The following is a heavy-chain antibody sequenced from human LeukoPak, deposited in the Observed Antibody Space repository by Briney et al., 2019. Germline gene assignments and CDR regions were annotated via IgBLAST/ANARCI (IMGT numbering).Heavy chain of an antibody. Sequence: GGSLRLSCAASGFTFSSYGMHWVRQAPGKGLEWVAFIRYDGSNKYYADSVKGRFTISRDNSKNTLYLQMNSLRAEDTAVYYCAKGLRYYGSGSYLVGDWGQGTLVTVSS. CDR1: GFTFSSYG. CDR2: IRYDGSNK. D-gene: IGHD3-10*01. CDR3: AKGLRYYGSGSYLVGD. V-gene: IGHV3-30*02. J-gene: IGHJ4*02.